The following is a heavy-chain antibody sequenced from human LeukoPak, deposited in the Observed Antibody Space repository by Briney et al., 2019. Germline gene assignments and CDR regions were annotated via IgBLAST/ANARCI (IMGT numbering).Heavy chain of an antibody. V-gene: IGHV4-59*08. CDR2: IYYSASFRST. Sequence: SETLSLTCTVSGGSISSYYWSWIRQPPGKGLEWIGYIYYSASFRSTNYNPSLKSRVTISVDTSKNQFSLKLSSVTAADTAVYYCARLEAGYSSSLKVWGQGTLVTVSS. D-gene: IGHD6-13*01. CDR1: GGSISSYY. J-gene: IGHJ4*02. CDR3: ARLEAGYSSSLKV.